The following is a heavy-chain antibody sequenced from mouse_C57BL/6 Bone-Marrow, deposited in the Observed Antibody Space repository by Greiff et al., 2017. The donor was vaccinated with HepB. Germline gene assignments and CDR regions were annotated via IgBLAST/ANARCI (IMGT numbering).Heavy chain of an antibody. D-gene: IGHD2-3*01. V-gene: IGHV1-50*01. J-gene: IGHJ2*01. Sequence: QVQLKQPGAELVKPGASVKLSCKASGYTFTSYWMQWVKQRPGQGLEWIGEIDPFDSYTNYNQKFKGKATLTVDTSSSTAYMQLSSLTSEDSAVYYCASGDGYYDYWGQGTTLTVSS. CDR1: GYTFTSYW. CDR3: ASGDGYYDY. CDR2: IDPFDSYT.